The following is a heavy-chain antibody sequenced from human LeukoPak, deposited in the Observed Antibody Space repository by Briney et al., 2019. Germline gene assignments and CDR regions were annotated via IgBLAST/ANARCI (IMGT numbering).Heavy chain of an antibody. V-gene: IGHV3-66*01. J-gene: IGHJ4*02. CDR1: GFTVSSNY. CDR3: ARALDTAHYGDLSFDY. CDR2: IYSGGST. D-gene: IGHD4-17*01. Sequence: GGSLRLSCAASGFTVSSNYMSWVRQAPGKGLEWVSVIYSGGSTYYADSVKGRFTIPRDNSKNTLYLQMNSLRAEDTAVYYCARALDTAHYGDLSFDYWGQGTLVTVSS.